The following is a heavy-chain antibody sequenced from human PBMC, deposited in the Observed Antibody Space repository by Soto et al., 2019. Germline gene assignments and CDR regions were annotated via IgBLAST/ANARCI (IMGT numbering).Heavy chain of an antibody. D-gene: IGHD2-2*01. Sequence: GESLKISCKGSGYSFTSHWISWVRQMPGKGLEWMGRIDPSDSYTNYSPSFQGHVTISADKSISTAYLQWSSLKASDTAMYYCARHPLPGSNTSPLDYWGQGTLVTVSS. CDR2: IDPSDSYT. V-gene: IGHV5-10-1*01. CDR1: GYSFTSHW. J-gene: IGHJ4*02. CDR3: ARHPLPGSNTSPLDY.